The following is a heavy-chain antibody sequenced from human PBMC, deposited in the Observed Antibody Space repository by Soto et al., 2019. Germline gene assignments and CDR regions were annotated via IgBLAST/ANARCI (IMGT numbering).Heavy chain of an antibody. CDR2: ISSSSSTI. Sequence: PGGSLRLSCAASGFTFSSYSMNWVRQAPGKGLEWVSYISSSSSTIYYADSVKGRFTISRDNAKNSLYLQMNSLGDEDTAVYYCARDMSPPDIVATKYARDYYYGMDVWGQGTTVTVYS. J-gene: IGHJ6*02. CDR1: GFTFSSYS. CDR3: ARDMSPPDIVATKYARDYYYGMDV. D-gene: IGHD5-12*01. V-gene: IGHV3-48*02.